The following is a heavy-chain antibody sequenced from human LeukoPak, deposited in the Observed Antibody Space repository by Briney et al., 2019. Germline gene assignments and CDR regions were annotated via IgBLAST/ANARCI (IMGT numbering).Heavy chain of an antibody. CDR1: GYSISSGYY. V-gene: IGHV4-38-2*02. CDR2: IYHSGST. Sequence: SETLSLTCTVSGYSISSGYYWGWIRQPPGKGLVWIGSIYHSGSTYYNPSLKSRVTISVDTSKNQFSLKLSSVTAADTAVYYCARDSGYELYYCYYMDVWGKGTTVTVSS. CDR3: ARDSGYELYYCYYMDV. J-gene: IGHJ6*03. D-gene: IGHD5-12*01.